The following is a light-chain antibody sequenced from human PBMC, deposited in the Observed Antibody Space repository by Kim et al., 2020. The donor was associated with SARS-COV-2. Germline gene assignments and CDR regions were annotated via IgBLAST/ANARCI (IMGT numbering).Light chain of an antibody. Sequence: DIQMTQSPSSLSASVGDRVTITCRASQSISNYLNWYQQKPGKAPKLLIYAASSLQTGVPSRFSGSGSGTDFTLTISSLQPEDFATYSCQQSYNTQYTCGQGTKLE. CDR2: AAS. J-gene: IGKJ2*01. CDR3: QQSYNTQYT. CDR1: QSISNY. V-gene: IGKV1-39*01.